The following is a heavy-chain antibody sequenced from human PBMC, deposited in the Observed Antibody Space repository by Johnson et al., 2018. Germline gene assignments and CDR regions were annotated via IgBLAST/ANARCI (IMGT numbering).Heavy chain of an antibody. V-gene: IGHV1-69*01. CDR1: GDSFSSYA. D-gene: IGHD3-22*01. Sequence: QVQLVESGTEVKKPGSSVKVSCKTSGDSFSSYALNWVRQAPGQGLEWMGGITPIFGTAYYAQKFQGRVPITADASTNTAFLDLNSLRSEDTAVYYCAGVSRNYDNSGYSFLAEYLEYWGQGTLVIVSS. CDR3: AGVSRNYDNSGYSFLAEYLEY. J-gene: IGHJ1*01. CDR2: ITPIFGTA.